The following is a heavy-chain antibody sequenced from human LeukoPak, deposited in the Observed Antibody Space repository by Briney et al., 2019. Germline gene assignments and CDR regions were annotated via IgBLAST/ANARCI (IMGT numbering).Heavy chain of an antibody. CDR3: AKDREVVTRSYFDY. CDR1: GFTFSSCG. V-gene: IGHV3-30*18. J-gene: IGHJ4*02. D-gene: IGHD4-23*01. Sequence: GGSLRLSCAASGFTFSSCGMHWVRQAPGKGLEWVAVISYDGSNKYYADSVKGRFTISRDNSKSTLYLQMNSLSAEDTAVYYCAKDREVVTRSYFDYWGQGTLVTVSS. CDR2: ISYDGSNK.